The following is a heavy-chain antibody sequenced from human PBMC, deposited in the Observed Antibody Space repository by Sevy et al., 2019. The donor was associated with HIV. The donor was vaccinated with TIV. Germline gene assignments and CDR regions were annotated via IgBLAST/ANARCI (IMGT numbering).Heavy chain of an antibody. CDR1: GGSVSSGSYY. CDR3: ARGAGGYSSSWSFDY. D-gene: IGHD6-13*01. CDR2: IYYSGST. J-gene: IGHJ4*02. Sequence: SETLSLTCTVSGGSVSSGSYYWSWIRQPPGKGLEWIRYIYYSGSTNYNPSLKSRVTISVDTSKNQFSLKLSSVTAADTAVYYCARGAGGYSSSWSFDYWGQGTLVTVSS. V-gene: IGHV4-61*01.